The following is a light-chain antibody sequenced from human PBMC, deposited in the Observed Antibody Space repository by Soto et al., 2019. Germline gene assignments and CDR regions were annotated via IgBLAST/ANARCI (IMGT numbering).Light chain of an antibody. Sequence: DIQMTQSPSTLSASVGDRLTITSRASQSVSTSLAWYQQKPGIAPKLLIYQASSLENGVPSRFSGSGSGTEFTLTISSLQPDDFATYYCQQYNSYRTFGQGTKVEIK. J-gene: IGKJ1*01. CDR1: QSVSTS. CDR3: QQYNSYRT. CDR2: QAS. V-gene: IGKV1-5*03.